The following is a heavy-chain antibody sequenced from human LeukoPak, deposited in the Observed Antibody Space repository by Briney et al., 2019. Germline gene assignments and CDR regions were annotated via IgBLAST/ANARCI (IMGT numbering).Heavy chain of an antibody. CDR1: GFTFSSYE. V-gene: IGHV3-48*03. CDR2: ISSSGSTI. CDR3: ARDTYDSSGYYRIDP. Sequence: GGSLRLSCAASGFTFSSYEMNWVRHAPGKGLELVSYISSSGSTIYYADSVKGRFTISRDNAKNSLYLQMNSLRAEDTAVYYCARDTYDSSGYYRIDPWGQGTLVTVSS. D-gene: IGHD3-22*01. J-gene: IGHJ5*02.